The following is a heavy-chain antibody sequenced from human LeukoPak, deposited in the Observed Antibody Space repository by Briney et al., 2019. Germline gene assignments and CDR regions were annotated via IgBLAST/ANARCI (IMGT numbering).Heavy chain of an antibody. Sequence: SETLSLTCTVSGGSISSYYWSWIRQPAGKGLEWIGRIYTSGSTNYNPSLKSRVTMSVDTSKNQFSLKLSSVTAADTAVYYCARDAEIVVVPAAIYVWFDPWGQGTLVTVSS. D-gene: IGHD2-2*01. CDR1: GGSISSYY. CDR3: ARDAEIVVVPAAIYVWFDP. J-gene: IGHJ5*02. CDR2: IYTSGST. V-gene: IGHV4-4*07.